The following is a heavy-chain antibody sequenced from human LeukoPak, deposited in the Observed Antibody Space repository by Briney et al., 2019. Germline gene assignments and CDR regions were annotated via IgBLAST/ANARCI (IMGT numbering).Heavy chain of an antibody. D-gene: IGHD5-24*01. J-gene: IGHJ4*02. Sequence: SETLSLTCAVYGESFSSYYWSWIRQPPGKGLEWIGEINHSGNTNYNPSLKSRVTISVDTSKNQFSLKLSSVTAADTAVYYCARFDGDGYNIPDCWGQGTLVTVSS. CDR2: INHSGNT. CDR1: GESFSSYY. V-gene: IGHV4-34*01. CDR3: ARFDGDGYNIPDC.